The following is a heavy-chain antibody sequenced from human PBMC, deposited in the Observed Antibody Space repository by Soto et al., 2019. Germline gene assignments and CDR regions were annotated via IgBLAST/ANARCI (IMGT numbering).Heavy chain of an antibody. J-gene: IGHJ4*02. D-gene: IGHD1-26*01. Sequence: QVQLVESGGGVDQPGRSLRLSCAVSGFTLSSHAMDWVRQAPGTGLEWVALILSDGSNKYYADSVKGRFTTSRDNSKNTMYLQMNSLSVQDTAVYYCARDDEGGSDCDLGYWGQGALVTVSS. CDR3: ARDDEGGSDCDLGY. CDR1: GFTLSSHA. CDR2: ILSDGSNK. V-gene: IGHV3-30-3*01.